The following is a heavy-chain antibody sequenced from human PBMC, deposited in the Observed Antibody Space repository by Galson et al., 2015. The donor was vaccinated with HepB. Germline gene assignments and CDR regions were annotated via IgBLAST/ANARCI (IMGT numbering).Heavy chain of an antibody. J-gene: IGHJ4*02. CDR1: GYTFTNYH. D-gene: IGHD7-27*01. V-gene: IGHV1-46*01. Sequence: SVKVSCKASGYTFTNYHMHWVRQAPGQGLEWMGIINLSDGTMSYAEKFQGRVIMTRDTSTSIAYLELTSLRSEDTAVYYCARVEPKYWGSSDYWGQGTLVIVSS. CDR3: ARVEPKYWGSSDY. CDR2: INLSDGTM.